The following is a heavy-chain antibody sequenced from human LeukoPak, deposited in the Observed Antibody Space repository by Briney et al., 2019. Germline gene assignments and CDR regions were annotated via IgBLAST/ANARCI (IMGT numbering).Heavy chain of an antibody. V-gene: IGHV3-15*01. CDR2: IKSKTDGGTI. CDR3: VAGTGYSDFDY. CDR1: GFTFSNAW. Sequence: GGSLRFSCAASGFTFSNAWMSWVRQAPGKGLEWIGRIKSKTDGGTIDYAAPVKGRFTISRDDSKNTLNLQMNSLKTEDTAVYYCVAGTGYSDFDYWGQGTLVTVSS. J-gene: IGHJ4*02. D-gene: IGHD3-9*01.